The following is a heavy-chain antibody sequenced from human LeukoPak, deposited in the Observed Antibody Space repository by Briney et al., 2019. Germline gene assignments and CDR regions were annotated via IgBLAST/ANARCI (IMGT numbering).Heavy chain of an antibody. J-gene: IGHJ4*02. CDR3: ARAFGIEMATINVLGY. Sequence: SVKVSFKASGGTFTIYAISWVRQAPGQGREGRGRIIPILGIANYAQKFQGRVTITADKSKSTAYMELSSLRSEDTAVYYCARAFGIEMATINVLGYWGQGTLVTVSS. CDR1: GGTFTIYA. CDR2: IIPILGIA. V-gene: IGHV1-69*04. D-gene: IGHD5-24*01.